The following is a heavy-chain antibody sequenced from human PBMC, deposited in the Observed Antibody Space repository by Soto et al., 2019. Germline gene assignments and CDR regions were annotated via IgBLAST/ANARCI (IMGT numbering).Heavy chain of an antibody. Sequence: DVQLVESGGALVKPGGSLRLSCAASGITLSNSWMSWVRQAPGGGLEWVARILSVSDGERTDYVAPVRGRFSISRDDSKNTLHLEINTLKTEDTGVYYCNTYDYIRGGVRYRWAYWGQGTPVTVSS. CDR3: NTYDYIRGGVRYRWAY. CDR1: GITLSNSW. V-gene: IGHV3-15*02. CDR2: ILSVSDGERT. J-gene: IGHJ4*02. D-gene: IGHD3-16*02.